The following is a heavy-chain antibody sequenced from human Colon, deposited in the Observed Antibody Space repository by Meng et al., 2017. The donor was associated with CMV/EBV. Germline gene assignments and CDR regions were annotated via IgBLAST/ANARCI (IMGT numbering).Heavy chain of an antibody. V-gene: IGHV1-69*13. J-gene: IGHJ4*02. D-gene: IGHD5-24*01. CDR1: GGSFSNYA. Sequence: VQLVPSGAEVKKPGSSVKVSCRTSGGSFSNYAVSWVRQAPGQGLEWMGGIVPIFVTPNYAQKFQGRVTVTADESTSTAYMELSSLTSEDTAIYYCARARDRDGLYNFDSWGQGTLVTVFS. CDR2: IVPIFVTP. CDR3: ARARDRDGLYNFDS.